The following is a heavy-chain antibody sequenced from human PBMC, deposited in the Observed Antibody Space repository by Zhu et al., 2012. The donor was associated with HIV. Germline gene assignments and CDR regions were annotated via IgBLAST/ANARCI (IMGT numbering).Heavy chain of an antibody. CDR1: GGSISSHY. CDR3: ARVAGSYLSRYYFDY. CDR2: IYYSGST. J-gene: IGHJ4*02. V-gene: IGHV4-59*11. Sequence: QVQLQESGPGLVKPSETLSLTCTVSGGSISSHYWSWIRQPPGKGLEWIGYIYYSGSTNYNPSLKSRVTISVDTSKNQFSLKLSSVTAADTAVYYCARVAGSYLSRYYFDYWGQGTLVTVSS. D-gene: IGHD1-26*01.